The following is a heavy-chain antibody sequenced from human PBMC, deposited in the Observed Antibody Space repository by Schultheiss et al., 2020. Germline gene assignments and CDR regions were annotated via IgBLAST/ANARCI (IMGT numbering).Heavy chain of an antibody. V-gene: IGHV3-53*01. Sequence: GGSLRLSCAASGFTVSSNYMSWVRQAPGKGLEWVSVIYSGGSTYYADSVKGRFTISRDNSKNTLYLQMNSLRAEDTAVYYCARDLTPVDYGDYGYPNYGMDVWGQGTTVTVSS. CDR1: GFTVSSNY. CDR3: ARDLTPVDYGDYGYPNYGMDV. J-gene: IGHJ6*02. CDR2: IYSGGST. D-gene: IGHD4-17*01.